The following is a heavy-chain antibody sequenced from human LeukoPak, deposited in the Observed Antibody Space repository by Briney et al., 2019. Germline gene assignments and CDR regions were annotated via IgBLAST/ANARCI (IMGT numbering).Heavy chain of an antibody. V-gene: IGHV1-24*01. CDR1: GYTLTELS. CDR3: APDGGILGRYGGPNYYSYGMDV. CDR2: LDPEDGET. J-gene: IGHJ6*02. Sequence: ASVKVSCKVSGYTLTELSMHWVRQAPGKGLEWMGGLDPEDGETIYAQKFKGRVTMTEDTSTDTAYMELSSLRSDDTAVYYCAPDGGILGRYGGPNYYSYGMDVWGQGTTVTVSS. D-gene: IGHD4-23*01.